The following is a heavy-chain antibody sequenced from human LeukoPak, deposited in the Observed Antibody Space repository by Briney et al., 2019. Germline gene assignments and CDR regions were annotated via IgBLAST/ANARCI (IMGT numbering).Heavy chain of an antibody. Sequence: SETLSLTCTVSGGSISSYYWSWIRQPPGKGLEWIGYISQTGSTYYKPSLKSRVTISVDRSKNQFSLKLTSVTAADTAVYYCARYSSTWPYWYLDLWGRGTLVTVSS. D-gene: IGHD6-13*01. V-gene: IGHV4-59*12. CDR2: ISQTGST. CDR1: GGSISSYY. CDR3: ARYSSTWPYWYLDL. J-gene: IGHJ2*01.